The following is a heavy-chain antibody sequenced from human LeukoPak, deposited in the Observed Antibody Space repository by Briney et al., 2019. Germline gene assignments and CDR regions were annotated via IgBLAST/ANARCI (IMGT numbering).Heavy chain of an antibody. CDR2: INRDGRTT. D-gene: IGHD2-15*01. CDR3: AKALHSWELLPVFDY. J-gene: IGHJ4*02. Sequence: GGSLRLSCAASGFTFNEYAMHWVRQVPGKGLEWVSLINRDGRTTYYADSVQGRFTISRDNNKKSLSLQMDSLGTEDTALYYCAKALHSWELLPVFDYWGQGTLVTVSS. V-gene: IGHV3-43*02. CDR1: GFTFNEYA.